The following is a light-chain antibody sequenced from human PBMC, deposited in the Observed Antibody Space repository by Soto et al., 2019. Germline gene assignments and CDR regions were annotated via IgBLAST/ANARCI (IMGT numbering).Light chain of an antibody. CDR2: AAS. J-gene: IGKJ1*01. V-gene: IGKV1-27*01. CDR1: QGISNY. CDR3: QKYDCAPWT. Sequence: DIEMTQSPSSLSASVGDRVTITCRASQGISNYLAWYQQRPGKVPKLLIYAASTLQSGVPSRFSGSGSGTDFTLTISSLQPEDVATYYCQKYDCAPWTFGQGTEVEIK.